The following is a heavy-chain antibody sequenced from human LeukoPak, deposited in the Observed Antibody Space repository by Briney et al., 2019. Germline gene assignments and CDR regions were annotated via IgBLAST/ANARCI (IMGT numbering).Heavy chain of an antibody. CDR3: ARKLPGYRGDEYVVDY. CDR2: IYSSGST. J-gene: IGHJ4*02. Sequence: PSETLSLTCTVSGGSISLHFWTWIRQPAGKGLEWIGRIYSSGSTNYNPSLKSRVTMSIDTFKNQFSPKVSTVTAADTAVYYCARKLPGYRGDEYVVDYWGQGTLVTVSS. V-gene: IGHV4-4*07. CDR1: GGSISLHF. D-gene: IGHD5-12*01.